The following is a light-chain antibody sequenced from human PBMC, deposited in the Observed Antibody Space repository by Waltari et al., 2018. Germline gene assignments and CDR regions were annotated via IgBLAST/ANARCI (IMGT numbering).Light chain of an antibody. CDR1: PGCTSTS. J-gene: IGKJ4*01. V-gene: IGKV3-20*01. CDR3: QQYDGEVVT. CDR2: GTS. Sequence: RASPGCTSTSLTWYPQKLCHAPRLLIYGTSSSAPGVPHRFSGSGSGTDFTFTISRLEREDFAVYYCQQYDGEVVTFGGGTKVEI.